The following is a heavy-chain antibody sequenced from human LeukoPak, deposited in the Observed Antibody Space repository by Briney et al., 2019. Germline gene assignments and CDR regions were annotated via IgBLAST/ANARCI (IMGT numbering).Heavy chain of an antibody. D-gene: IGHD1-7*01. Sequence: GGSLRLSCAASGFTFNAYTLTWVRQAPGKRPEWLAAVTGGHGVTYYADSVRGRFTISRDNYRNTLYLQMTGLTAEDTAVYYCARDQSTTALSEYWGQGTLVAVSS. J-gene: IGHJ4*02. CDR1: GFTFNAYT. V-gene: IGHV3-23*01. CDR2: VTGGHGVT. CDR3: ARDQSTTALSEY.